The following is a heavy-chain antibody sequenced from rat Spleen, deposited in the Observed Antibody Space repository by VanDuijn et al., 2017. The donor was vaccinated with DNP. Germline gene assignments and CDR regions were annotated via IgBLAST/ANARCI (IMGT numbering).Heavy chain of an antibody. Sequence: EVQVIESGGGFVQPGGSMKLSCEASGFTFRSFPMAWVRQAPTKGLAWVATFSTIGDDTFYRDSLKGRFTISRNNAKNTLYLQMDSLRSEDTATYYCASRPPPTRGPFDYWGQGVTVTVSS. V-gene: IGHV5-46*01. CDR2: FSTIGDDT. D-gene: IGHD1-4*01. J-gene: IGHJ2*01. CDR3: ASRPPPTRGPFDY. CDR1: GFTFRSFP.